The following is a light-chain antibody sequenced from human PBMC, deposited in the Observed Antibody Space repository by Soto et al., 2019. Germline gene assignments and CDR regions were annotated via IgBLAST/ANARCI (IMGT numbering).Light chain of an antibody. J-gene: IGLJ1*01. CDR3: SSYTSRSIDYV. CDR1: SSDVGGYNY. V-gene: IGLV2-14*01. Sequence: QSALTQPASVSGSPGQSITISCTGTSSDVGGYNYVSWYQQHPGKAPKLMIYEVSNRPSGVSNRFSGSTSGNRASLTISGLQAEDEADYYCSSYTSRSIDYVFGTGTKLTVL. CDR2: EVS.